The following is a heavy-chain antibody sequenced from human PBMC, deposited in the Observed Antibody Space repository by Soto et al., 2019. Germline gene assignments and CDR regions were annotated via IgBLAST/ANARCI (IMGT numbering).Heavy chain of an antibody. CDR3: ARRDRSGFSYWLDT. CDR1: GGSISDGYY. Sequence: SETLSLTCTVSGGSISDGYYWSWIRQHPGKGLEWIGSISDSGSTSYNPSLKSRLTISVDTSKNQFSLNLRSVTAADTAVYYCARRDRSGFSYWLDTWGQGTLVTVSS. CDR2: ISDSGST. V-gene: IGHV4-31*03. J-gene: IGHJ5*02. D-gene: IGHD3-22*01.